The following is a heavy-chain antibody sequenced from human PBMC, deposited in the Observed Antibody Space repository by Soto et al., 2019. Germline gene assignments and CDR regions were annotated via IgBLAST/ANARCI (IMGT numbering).Heavy chain of an antibody. CDR3: VRGGGAALFYTMDV. D-gene: IGHD3-16*01. J-gene: IGHJ6*02. V-gene: IGHV1-3*01. CDR1: GYTYTSYA. Sequence: ASVKVSCKAPGYTYTSYAMHWVRQAPGQRLEWMGWINAGNGNTKYSQSVKGRFTISRDNSRNTLYLQMGRLRVEDTATYYCVRGGGAALFYTMDVWGQGTTVTVSS. CDR2: INAGNGNT.